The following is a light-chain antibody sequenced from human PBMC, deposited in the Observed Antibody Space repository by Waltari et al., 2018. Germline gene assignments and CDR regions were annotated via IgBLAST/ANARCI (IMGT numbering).Light chain of an antibody. Sequence: IQMTQSPSTPSASVGDRVTTTCRASQSITRWRARYQQKAGKAPKLLIYKASILESGVPSRFSGGGSGTEFTLTISSLQPDDFATYYCQHYDSYSATFGRGTKVEIK. J-gene: IGKJ4*02. CDR1: QSITRW. CDR2: KAS. CDR3: QHYDSYSAT. V-gene: IGKV1-5*03.